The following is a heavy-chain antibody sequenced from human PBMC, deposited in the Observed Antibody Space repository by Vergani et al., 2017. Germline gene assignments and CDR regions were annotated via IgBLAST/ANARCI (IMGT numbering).Heavy chain of an antibody. V-gene: IGHV3-15*01. J-gene: IGHJ6*02. CDR1: GFTFSNAW. CDR2: IKSKTDGGTT. D-gene: IGHD3-10*01. CDR3: TTEITMVRGVNYYDYGMDV. Sequence: EVQLVESGGGLVKPGGSLRLSCAASGFTFSNAWMSWVRQAPGKGLEWVGRIKSKTDGGTTDYAAPVKGRFTISRDDSKNTLYLQMNSLKTEDTAVYYCTTEITMVRGVNYYDYGMDVWGQGTTVTVSS.